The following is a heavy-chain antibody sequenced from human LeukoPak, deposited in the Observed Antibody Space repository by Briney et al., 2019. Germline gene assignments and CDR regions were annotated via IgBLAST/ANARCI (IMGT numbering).Heavy chain of an antibody. CDR1: GFTVSSNY. Sequence: GGSLRLSCAASGFTVSSNYMSWVRQAPGKGLEWVSVIYSGGSTYYADSVKGRFTISRDNSKNTLYLQMNSLRAEDTAVYYCAAWFGELLLNAFDIWGQGTMVTVSS. D-gene: IGHD3-10*01. CDR3: AAWFGELLLNAFDI. V-gene: IGHV3-53*01. CDR2: IYSGGST. J-gene: IGHJ3*02.